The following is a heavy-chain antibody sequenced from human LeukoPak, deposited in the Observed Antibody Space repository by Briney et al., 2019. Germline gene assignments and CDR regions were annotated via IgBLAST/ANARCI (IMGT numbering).Heavy chain of an antibody. D-gene: IGHD1-14*01. CDR2: INHSGST. V-gene: IGHV4-34*01. CDR1: GGSISSYY. Sequence: PSETLSLTCTASGGSISSYYWTWIRHPPGKGLEWIGEINHSGSTNYNPSLKSRVTISVDTSKNQFSLKLSSVTAADTAVYYCARDPYRENWFDPWGQGTLVTVSS. CDR3: ARDPYRENWFDP. J-gene: IGHJ5*02.